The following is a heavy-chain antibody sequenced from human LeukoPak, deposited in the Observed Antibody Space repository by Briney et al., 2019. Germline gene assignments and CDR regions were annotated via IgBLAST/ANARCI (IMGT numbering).Heavy chain of an antibody. CDR3: VREPYYYDSSGHDY. Sequence: GESLRLSCAASGFTFSSFWMSWVRQAPGKGLEWVANIKQDGSDKYYVDSVKGRFTISRDNAKNSLYLQMNSLRAEDTAVYYCVREPYYYDSSGHDYWGQGTLVTVSS. V-gene: IGHV3-7*01. CDR1: GFTFSSFW. D-gene: IGHD3-22*01. CDR2: IKQDGSDK. J-gene: IGHJ4*02.